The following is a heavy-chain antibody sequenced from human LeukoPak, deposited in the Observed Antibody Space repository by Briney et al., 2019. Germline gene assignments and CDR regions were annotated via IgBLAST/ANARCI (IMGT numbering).Heavy chain of an antibody. D-gene: IGHD1-26*01. CDR2: IYYSGST. V-gene: IGHV4-39*07. J-gene: IGHJ4*02. CDR1: GGSISSSSYY. CDR3: ARGTYGSSFDY. Sequence: SETLSLTCTVSGGSISSSSYYWGWIRQPPGKGLEWIGSIYYSGSTYYNPSLKSRVTISVDTSKNQFSLKLSSVTAADTAVYYCARGTYGSSFDYWGQGTLVTVSS.